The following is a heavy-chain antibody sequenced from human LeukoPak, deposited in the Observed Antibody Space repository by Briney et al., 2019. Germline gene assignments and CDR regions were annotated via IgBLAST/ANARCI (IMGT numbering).Heavy chain of an antibody. CDR3: AGASSKWELSF. CDR2: CIPMFGTA. J-gene: IGHJ4*02. V-gene: IGHV1-69*13. D-gene: IGHD1-26*01. CDR1: GGTFSRYA. Sequence: ASVKVSCKASGGTFSRYAISWVRQAPGQGLEWMGGCIPMFGTANYAQNFQNRVTITADESTSTFSMEVSSLRPEDTAVYFCAGASSKWELSFWGQGTLVTVSS.